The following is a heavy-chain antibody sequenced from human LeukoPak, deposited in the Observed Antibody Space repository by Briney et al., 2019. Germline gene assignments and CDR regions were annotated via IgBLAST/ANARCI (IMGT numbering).Heavy chain of an antibody. CDR2: THSSGGT. J-gene: IGHJ5*02. V-gene: IGHV3-53*01. Sequence: PGGSLRLSCAASGFTGSHNYMSWVRQAPGKGLEWVSATHSSGGTYYADSVKGRFTISRDTSKNTLYLQINSLSVEDTAVYYCIVFGDSNHWGQGTLVIVSS. CDR1: GFTGSHNY. CDR3: IVFGDSNH. D-gene: IGHD4-17*01.